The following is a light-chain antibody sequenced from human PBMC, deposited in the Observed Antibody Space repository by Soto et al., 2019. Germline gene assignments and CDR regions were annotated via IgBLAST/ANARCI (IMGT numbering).Light chain of an antibody. CDR1: HSISSY. CDR3: QQSYSTHGWT. J-gene: IGKJ1*01. CDR2: AAS. Sequence: DIHMTQSPSSLSASVGYICTVTCRASHSISSYLNWYQQKPGKAPKLLVYAASSLQSGVPSRFSGSGSGTDFSLTISRLKTEDFANYYCQQSYSTHGWTFGHGTKVDIK. V-gene: IGKV1-39*01.